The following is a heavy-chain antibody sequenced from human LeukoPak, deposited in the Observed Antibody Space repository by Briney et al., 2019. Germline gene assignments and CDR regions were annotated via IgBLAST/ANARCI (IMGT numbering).Heavy chain of an antibody. CDR1: GGSISSGSYY. CDR3: ARSNSSGWFYYFDY. Sequence: PSETLSLTCTVSGGSISSGSYYWSWIRQPAGKGLEWIGRIYTSGSTNYNPSLKSRVTISVDTSKNQFSLKLSSVTAADTAVYYCARSNSSGWFYYFDYWGQGTLVTVSS. D-gene: IGHD6-19*01. J-gene: IGHJ4*02. CDR2: IYTSGST. V-gene: IGHV4-61*02.